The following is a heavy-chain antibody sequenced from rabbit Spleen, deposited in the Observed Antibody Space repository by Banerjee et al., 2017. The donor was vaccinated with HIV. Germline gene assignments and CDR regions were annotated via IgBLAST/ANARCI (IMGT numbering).Heavy chain of an antibody. V-gene: IGHV1S45*01. CDR2: INNATAKG. J-gene: IGHJ4*01. Sequence: QEQLEESGGGLVKPEGSLTLTCKASGFSFSDRDVMCWVRQAPGKGMEWIGFINNATAKGVYANWAKVRFTISKTSSTTVTLQMTSLTAADTATYFCARDLTSVIGWNFNLWGQGTLVTVS. CDR3: ARDLTSVIGWNFNL. D-gene: IGHD1-1*01. CDR1: GFSFSDRDV.